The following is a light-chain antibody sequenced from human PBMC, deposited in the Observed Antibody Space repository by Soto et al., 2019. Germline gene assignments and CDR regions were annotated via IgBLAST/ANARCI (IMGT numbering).Light chain of an antibody. CDR2: LGS. Sequence: DIVMTQSPLSLPVTPGEPASISCRSSQSLLHSNGYNYLDWYLQKPGQSPQLLIYLGSNRASGVPERLSGSGSGTDFTLKISRVEAEDVGVYYCMQDLQTPYTFGQGTKLEIK. CDR1: QSLLHSNGYNY. J-gene: IGKJ2*01. CDR3: MQDLQTPYT. V-gene: IGKV2-28*01.